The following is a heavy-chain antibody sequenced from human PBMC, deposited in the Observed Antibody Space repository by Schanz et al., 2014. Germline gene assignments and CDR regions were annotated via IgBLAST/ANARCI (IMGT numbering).Heavy chain of an antibody. J-gene: IGHJ4*02. D-gene: IGHD1-26*01. CDR3: AKGRTVWSGSDRKYYFDY. CDR1: GFTFSNYA. V-gene: IGHV3-23*04. CDR2: ISGTGSTP. Sequence: EVQLVESGGDLVQPGGSLSLSCAASGFTFSNYAMSLVRQAPGKGLDWVSIISGTGSTPYYADSVKGRYTISRDNSKNTLYLQMNSLRAEDTAIYYCAKGRTVWSGSDRKYYFDYWGQGTLVTVSS.